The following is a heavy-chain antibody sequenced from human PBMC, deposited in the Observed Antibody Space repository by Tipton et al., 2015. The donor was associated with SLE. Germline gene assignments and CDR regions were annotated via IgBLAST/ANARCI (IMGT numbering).Heavy chain of an antibody. D-gene: IGHD3-10*01. V-gene: IGHV1-69*01. J-gene: IGHJ5*02. CDR2: FIPVFAKT. CDR1: GDSFNNYA. Sequence: QSGAEVKKPGSSVKVSCKAAGDSFNNYAIYWVRQAPGQGLEWVGAFIPVFAKTNYAQKFQGRVSISADESTSTAYMELRSLRSDDTAVYYCARLMVQGVIMSWFDPWGQGTLVTVSS. CDR3: ARLMVQGVIMSWFDP.